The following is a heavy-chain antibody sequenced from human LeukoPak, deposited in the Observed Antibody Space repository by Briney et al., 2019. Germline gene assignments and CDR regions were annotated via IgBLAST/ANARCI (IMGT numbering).Heavy chain of an antibody. CDR2: IYSGGST. D-gene: IGHD3-10*01. Sequence: GGSLRLSCAASGFTVSSNYMSWVRQAPGMGLEWVSVIYSGGSTYYADSVKGRFTISRHNSKNTLYLQMNSLRAEDTAVYYCAREKRLLWFGELLGDAFDIWGQGTMVTVSS. V-gene: IGHV3-53*04. J-gene: IGHJ3*02. CDR1: GFTVSSNY. CDR3: AREKRLLWFGELLGDAFDI.